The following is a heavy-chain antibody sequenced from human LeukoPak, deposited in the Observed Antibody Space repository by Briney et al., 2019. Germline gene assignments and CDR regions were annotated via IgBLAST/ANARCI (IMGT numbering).Heavy chain of an antibody. CDR2: ISSSSSYI. J-gene: IGHJ4*02. CDR1: GFTFSSYS. D-gene: IGHD3-22*01. CDR3: ARDWTGLGYYDSSGYYDY. V-gene: IGHV3-21*01. Sequence: PGGSLRLSCAASGFTFSSYSMNWVRQAPGKGLEWVSSISSSSSYIYYADSVKGRFTISRDNAKNSLYLQMNSLRAEDTAVYYCARDWTGLGYYDSSGYYDYWGQGTLVIVSS.